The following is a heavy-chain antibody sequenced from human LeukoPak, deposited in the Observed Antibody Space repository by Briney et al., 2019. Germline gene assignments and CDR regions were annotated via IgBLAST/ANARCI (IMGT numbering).Heavy chain of an antibody. V-gene: IGHV4-59*11. Sequence: SETLSLTCTVSGGSISSHYWSWIRQPPGKGLEWIGYIYYSGSTNYSPSLKSRVTISVDTSKNQFSLKLSSVTAADTAVYYCARGGYSSSWFFDYWGQGTLVTVSS. CDR3: ARGGYSSSWFFDY. CDR2: IYYSGST. CDR1: GGSISSHY. J-gene: IGHJ4*02. D-gene: IGHD6-13*01.